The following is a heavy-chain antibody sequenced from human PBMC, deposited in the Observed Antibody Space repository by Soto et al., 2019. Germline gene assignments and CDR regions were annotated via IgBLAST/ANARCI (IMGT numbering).Heavy chain of an antibody. CDR3: ARDALSSGYYYGMDV. J-gene: IGHJ6*02. V-gene: IGHV4-31*03. D-gene: IGHD3-22*01. CDR2: IYYSGST. CDR1: GGSISSGGYY. Sequence: QVQLQESGPGLVKPSQTLSLTCTVSGGSISSGGYYWSWIRQHPGKGLEWIGYIYYSGSTYYNPSPKSRVTISVDTSKNQFSLKLSSVTAADTAVYYCARDALSSGYYYGMDVWGQGTTVTVSS.